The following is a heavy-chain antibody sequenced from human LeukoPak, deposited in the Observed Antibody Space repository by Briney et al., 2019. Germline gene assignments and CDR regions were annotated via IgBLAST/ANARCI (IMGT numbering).Heavy chain of an antibody. D-gene: IGHD4-11*01. CDR2: ISYDGSNK. Sequence: GGSLTLSCAGYGFTCSSFAMVRLGQAPGKGLEWVAVISYDGSNKYYADSVKGRFTISRDNSKTTLYLQMNSLRAEATAVYYCAIDPSRLRGYSNFDYRGQGALVTVSS. J-gene: IGHJ4*02. CDR3: AIDPSRLRGYSNFDY. V-gene: IGHV3-30*04. CDR1: GFTCSSFA.